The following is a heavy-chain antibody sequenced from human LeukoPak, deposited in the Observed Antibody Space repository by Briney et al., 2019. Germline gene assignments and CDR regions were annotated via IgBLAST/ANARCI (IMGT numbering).Heavy chain of an antibody. Sequence: PSETLSLTCTVSGGSISGYYWSWIRQPAGKGLEWIGRIYTSGTTNYNPSLKSRVTMSVDTSNNHFSLKLSSVTAADTAMYYCARDGYYYDRSGSSTRPYYFDYWGQGTLVTVSS. CDR1: GGSISGYY. D-gene: IGHD3-22*01. CDR2: IYTSGTT. V-gene: IGHV4-4*07. J-gene: IGHJ4*02. CDR3: ARDGYYYDRSGSSTRPYYFDY.